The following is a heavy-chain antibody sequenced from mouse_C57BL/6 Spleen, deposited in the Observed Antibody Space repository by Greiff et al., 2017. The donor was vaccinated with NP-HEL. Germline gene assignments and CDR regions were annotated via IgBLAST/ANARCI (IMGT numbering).Heavy chain of an antibody. CDR1: GYTFTSYW. D-gene: IGHD3-2*02. CDR3: AREYRQLRLPPFDY. J-gene: IGHJ2*01. CDR2: INPSSGYT. V-gene: IGHV1-7*01. Sequence: VQLQQSGAELAKPGASVKLSCKASGYTFTSYWMHWVKQRPGQGLEWIGYINPSSGYTKYNQKFKDKATVTADKSSSTAYMQLSSLTYEDSAVYDCAREYRQLRLPPFDYWGQGTTLTVSS.